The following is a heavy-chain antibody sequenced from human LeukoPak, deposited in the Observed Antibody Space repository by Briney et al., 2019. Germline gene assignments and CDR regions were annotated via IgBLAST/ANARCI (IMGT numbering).Heavy chain of an antibody. CDR1: GGSISSYY. CDR3: ARGLYAVAGTSWFDP. CDR2: IYYSGST. D-gene: IGHD6-19*01. V-gene: IGHV4-59*08. J-gene: IGHJ5*02. Sequence: SETLSLTCTVSGGSISSYYWSWIRQPPGKGLEWIGYIYYSGSTNYNPSLKSRVTISVDTSKNQFSLKLSSVTAADTAVYYCARGLYAVAGTSWFDPWGQGTLVTVSS.